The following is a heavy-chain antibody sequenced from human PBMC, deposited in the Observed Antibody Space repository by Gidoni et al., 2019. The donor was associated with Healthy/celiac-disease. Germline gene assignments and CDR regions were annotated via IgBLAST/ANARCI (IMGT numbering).Heavy chain of an antibody. J-gene: IGHJ3*02. V-gene: IGHV3-23*01. CDR3: AKDRADSGSYFLHAFDI. D-gene: IGHD1-26*01. Sequence: EVQLLESGGGLVQPGGSLRLSCAASGFTFSSYAMSWVRQAPGKGLEWVSAISGSGGSTYYADSVKGRFTISRDNSKNTLYLQMNSLRAEDTAVYYCAKDRADSGSYFLHAFDIWGQGTMVTVSS. CDR2: ISGSGGST. CDR1: GFTFSSYA.